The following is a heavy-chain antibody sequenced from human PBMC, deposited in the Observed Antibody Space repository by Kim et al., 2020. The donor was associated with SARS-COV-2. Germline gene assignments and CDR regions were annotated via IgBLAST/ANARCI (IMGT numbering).Heavy chain of an antibody. J-gene: IGHJ4*02. V-gene: IGHV3-30*01. CDR3: ASSMGITMIVVVGNY. Sequence: DPLKGRFTISRDNSKNTLYLQMNSLRAEDTAVYYCASSMGITMIVVVGNYWGQGTLVTVSS. D-gene: IGHD3-22*01.